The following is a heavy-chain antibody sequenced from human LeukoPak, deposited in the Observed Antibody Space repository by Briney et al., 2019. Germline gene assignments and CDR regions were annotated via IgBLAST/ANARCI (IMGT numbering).Heavy chain of an antibody. V-gene: IGHV1-2*02. J-gene: IGHJ4*02. CDR1: GYTFTGYY. Sequence: ASVKVSCKASGYTFTGYYMHWVRQAPGQGLEWMGWINPNSGGTSYAQKFQGRVTMTRDTSISTAYMELRSLRSDDTAIYYCARGWGGSGSSDYFDYWGQGTLVTVSS. CDR3: ARGWGGSGSSDYFDY. D-gene: IGHD3-10*01. CDR2: INPNSGGT.